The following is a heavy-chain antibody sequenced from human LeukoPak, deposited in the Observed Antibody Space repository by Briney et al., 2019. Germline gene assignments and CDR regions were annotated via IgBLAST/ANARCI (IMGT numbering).Heavy chain of an antibody. J-gene: IGHJ4*02. CDR1: GFTVSTNY. V-gene: IGHV3-66*01. D-gene: IGHD4-17*01. CDR2: IYSGGGT. CDR3: ARGFRSVTTWGYFDY. Sequence: GGALRLSCAASGFTVSTNYMSWVRQAPGKGLEWVSLIYSGGGTYYADPVKGRLTISRDNSRNTLSLQMNSLRVDDTAVYYCARGFRSVTTWGYFDYWGQGALVTVSS.